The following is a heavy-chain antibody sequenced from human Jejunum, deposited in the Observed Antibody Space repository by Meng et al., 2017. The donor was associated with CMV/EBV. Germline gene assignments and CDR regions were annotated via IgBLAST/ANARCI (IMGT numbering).Heavy chain of an antibody. D-gene: IGHD1-1*01. J-gene: IGHJ4*02. CDR3: ARNEDGYVDY. Sequence: CTVSGDSISSGNYYWSWIRQPAGKGLEWIGRFYTRGSTHYNASLKSRVTISVDTSKNQFSLQLTSVTGADTAVYYCARNEDGYVDYWGQGILVTVSS. CDR1: GDSISSGNYY. CDR2: FYTRGST. V-gene: IGHV4-61*02.